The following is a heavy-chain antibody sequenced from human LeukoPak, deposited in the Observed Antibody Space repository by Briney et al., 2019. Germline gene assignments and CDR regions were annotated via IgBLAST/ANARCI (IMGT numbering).Heavy chain of an antibody. CDR3: ARDMYYYSRTGFDP. J-gene: IGHJ5*02. CDR2: ISAYNLNT. CDR1: GYTFNSYG. Sequence: ASVKVSCKTSGYTFNSYGTSWVRQAPGQGLEWMGWISAYNLNTNYAQKFQGRVTMTTDTSTSTAYMELRSLRSDDTAVYYCARDMYYYSRTGFDPWGQGTLVTVSS. D-gene: IGHD3-10*01. V-gene: IGHV1-18*01.